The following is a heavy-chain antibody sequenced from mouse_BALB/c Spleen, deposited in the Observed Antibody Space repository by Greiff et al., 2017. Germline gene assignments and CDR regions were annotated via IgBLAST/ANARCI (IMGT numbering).Heavy chain of an antibody. V-gene: IGHV5-6-5*01. D-gene: IGHD2-1*01. CDR2: ISSGGST. J-gene: IGHJ4*01. CDR3: ARGDGNWNAMDD. Sequence: EVQGVESGGGLVKPGGSLKLSCAASGFTFSSYAMSWVRQTPEKRLEWVASISSGGSTYYPDSVKGRFTISRDNARNILYLQMSSLRSEDTAMYYCARGDGNWNAMDDWGQGTSVTVSS. CDR1: GFTFSSYA.